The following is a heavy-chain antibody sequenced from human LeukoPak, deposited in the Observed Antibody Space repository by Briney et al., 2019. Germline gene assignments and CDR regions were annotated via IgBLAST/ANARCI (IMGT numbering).Heavy chain of an antibody. Sequence: SETLSLTCTVSGGSIGTYYWSWIRQPPGKGLEWIGYIYYSGSTNYNPSLKSRVTISVDTSKNQFSLKLSSVTAADTAVYYCARDTRYYYDSSGYKYFQHWGQGTLVTVSS. CDR2: IYYSGST. CDR1: GGSIGTYY. D-gene: IGHD3-22*01. V-gene: IGHV4-59*12. J-gene: IGHJ1*01. CDR3: ARDTRYYYDSSGYKYFQH.